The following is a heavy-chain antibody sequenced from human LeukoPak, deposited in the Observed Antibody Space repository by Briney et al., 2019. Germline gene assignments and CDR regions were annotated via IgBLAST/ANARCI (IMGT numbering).Heavy chain of an antibody. CDR1: GFTFSSYS. J-gene: IGHJ5*02. Sequence: GGSLRLSCAASGFTFSSYSMNWVRQAPGKGLEWVSSISSSSSYIYYADSVKGRFTISRDNAKNSLYLQMSSLRAEDTAVYYCSRGRGYCSSTSCLNWFDPWGQGTLVTVSS. CDR2: ISSSSSYI. CDR3: SRGRGYCSSTSCLNWFDP. D-gene: IGHD2-2*01. V-gene: IGHV3-21*01.